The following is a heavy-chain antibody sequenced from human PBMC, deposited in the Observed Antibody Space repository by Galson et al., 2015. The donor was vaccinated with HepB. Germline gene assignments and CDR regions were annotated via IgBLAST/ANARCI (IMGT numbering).Heavy chain of an antibody. CDR3: ARDERRITMIVVVEIGGMDV. Sequence: SLRLSCAASGFTFSSYAMRWVRQAPGKGLEWVAVISYDGSNKYYADPVKGRFTISRDNSKNTLYLQMNSLRAEDTAVYYCARDERRITMIVVVEIGGMDVWGQGTTVTVSS. CDR1: GFTFSSYA. CDR2: ISYDGSNK. J-gene: IGHJ6*02. D-gene: IGHD3-22*01. V-gene: IGHV3-30*04.